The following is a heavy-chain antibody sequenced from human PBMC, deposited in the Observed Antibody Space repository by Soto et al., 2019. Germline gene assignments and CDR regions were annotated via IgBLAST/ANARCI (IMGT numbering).Heavy chain of an antibody. CDR1: GFTFTSHW. CDR3: ARDGGVTTSAFDI. Sequence: GGSLRLSCAASGFTFTSHWMHWVRQAPGKGLVWVSRINSDGSSTRYADSVKGRFTISRDNAKKTVYLQMNSLRAEDTAVYYCARDGGVTTSAFDIWGQGTMVTVSS. D-gene: IGHD4-17*01. CDR2: INSDGSST. J-gene: IGHJ3*02. V-gene: IGHV3-74*01.